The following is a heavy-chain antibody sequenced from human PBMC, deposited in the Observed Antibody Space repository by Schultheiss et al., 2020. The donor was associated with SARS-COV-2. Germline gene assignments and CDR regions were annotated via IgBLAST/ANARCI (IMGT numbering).Heavy chain of an antibody. D-gene: IGHD3-10*01. V-gene: IGHV4-34*01. CDR3: ARQFWGFGDPLDY. J-gene: IGHJ4*02. CDR2: IYNSGST. CDR1: GGSFSGYY. Sequence: SETLSLTCAVYGGSFSGYYWSWIRQPPGKGLEWIGYIYNSGSTYYNPSLKSRVTISVDTSKNQFSLKLSSVTAADTAVYYCARQFWGFGDPLDYWGQGTLVTVSS.